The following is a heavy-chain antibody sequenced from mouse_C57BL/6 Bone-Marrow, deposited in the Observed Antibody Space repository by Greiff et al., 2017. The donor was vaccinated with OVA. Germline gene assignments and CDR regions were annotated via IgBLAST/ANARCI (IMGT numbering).Heavy chain of an antibody. CDR1: GFTFSSYA. V-gene: IGHV5-9-1*02. J-gene: IGHJ1*03. Sequence: EVQLQQSGEGLVKPGGSLKLSCAASGFTFSSYAMSWVRQTPEKRLEWVAYISSGGDYIYYADTVKGRFTISRYNARNTLYLQMSSLKSEDTAMYYCTRERGYYGSSYVDFDVWGTGTTVTVSS. D-gene: IGHD1-1*01. CDR3: TRERGYYGSSYVDFDV. CDR2: ISSGGDYI.